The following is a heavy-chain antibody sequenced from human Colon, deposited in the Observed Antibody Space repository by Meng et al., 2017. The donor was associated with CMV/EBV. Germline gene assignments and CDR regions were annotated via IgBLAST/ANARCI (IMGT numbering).Heavy chain of an antibody. D-gene: IGHD2-21*02. CDR2: INHSGST. CDR3: ARGRVTFDY. CDR1: GGSFSGYY. V-gene: IGHV4-34*01. Sequence: TLSLTCAVYGGSFSGYYWSWIRQPPGKGLEWIGEINHSGSTNYNPSLKSRVTISVDTSKNQFSLKLSSVTAADTAVYYCARGRVTFDYWGQGTLVTVSS. J-gene: IGHJ4*02.